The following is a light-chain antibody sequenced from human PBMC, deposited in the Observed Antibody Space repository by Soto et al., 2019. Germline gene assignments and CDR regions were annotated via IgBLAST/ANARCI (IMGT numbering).Light chain of an antibody. CDR2: AAT. Sequence: DMRMTQFPSSLSASIGDTVTITFRASQSIRSRLNWYQQKPGKAPNLLIYAATKLESGVPSRFSGSGSGTEFTLTISSLQSDDFALYYCQQYHNWPTFGQGTRLEIK. CDR1: QSIRSR. V-gene: IGKV1-39*01. CDR3: QQYHNWPT. J-gene: IGKJ5*01.